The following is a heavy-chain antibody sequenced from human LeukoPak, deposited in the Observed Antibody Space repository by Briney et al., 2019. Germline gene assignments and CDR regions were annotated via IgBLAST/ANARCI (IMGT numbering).Heavy chain of an antibody. J-gene: IGHJ3*02. V-gene: IGHV3-48*03. CDR1: GFTFSSYD. CDR3: AKSPKSWAFDI. CDR2: ISDSGGTI. Sequence: GGSLRLSCAASGFTFSSYDMNWVRQAPGKGPQWISYISDSGGTIHYADSVKGRFTISRDNAKNSLYLQMNSLRAEDTAIYYCAKSPKSWAFDIWGQGTMVTVSS.